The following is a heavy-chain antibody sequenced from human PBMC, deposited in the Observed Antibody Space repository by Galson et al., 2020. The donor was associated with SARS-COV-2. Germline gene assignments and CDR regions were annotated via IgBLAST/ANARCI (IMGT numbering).Heavy chain of an antibody. V-gene: IGHV3-23*01. CDR3: AKDIRWWELRRGDY. CDR2: IIGSGGST. CDR1: GFTFSSYA. J-gene: IGHJ4*02. D-gene: IGHD2-15*01. Sequence: GGSLRLSCAAAGFTFSSYAMSWVRKAPGKGLEWVSAIIGSGGSTYYADSVKGRFTISRDNSKKTLYLQMNSLRAEDTAVYYCAKDIRWWELRRGDYWSQGTLVTVSS.